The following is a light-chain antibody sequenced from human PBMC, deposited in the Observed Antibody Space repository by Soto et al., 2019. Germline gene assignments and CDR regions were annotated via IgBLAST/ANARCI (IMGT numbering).Light chain of an antibody. Sequence: EIMMTQSPATLSVSPGESATLSCRASQSVRNNLAWYQHKPGQAPRLLIYYASTRATGIPARFSGSGSGTEFTLTISSLLTEEFALYYCQQYNDWPPITFGQGTRLEIK. V-gene: IGKV3-15*01. CDR3: QQYNDWPPIT. J-gene: IGKJ5*01. CDR2: YAS. CDR1: QSVRNN.